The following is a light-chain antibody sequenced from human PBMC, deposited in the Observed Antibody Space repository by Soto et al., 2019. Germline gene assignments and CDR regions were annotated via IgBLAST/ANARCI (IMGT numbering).Light chain of an antibody. CDR3: QSYDNALSAWV. CDR1: MRDVGAYNL. CDR2: AN. Sequence: QSALTQPASVSGSAGQSITISCSGTMRDVGAYNLVSWYQQHPGTAPKLIIYANNRPSGVPDRFSGSKSGTSASLAITGLQPEDEADYYCQSYDNALSAWVFGGGTKLTVL. V-gene: IGLV2-14*03. J-gene: IGLJ3*02.